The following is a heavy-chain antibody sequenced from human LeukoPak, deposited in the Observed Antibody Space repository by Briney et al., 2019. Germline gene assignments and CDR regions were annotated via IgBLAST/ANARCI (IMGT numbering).Heavy chain of an antibody. D-gene: IGHD6-19*01. V-gene: IGHV4-59*08. CDR1: GDSISTNN. J-gene: IGHJ4*02. CDR3: ARHRGSGWLYYFDY. CDR2: LFCSGPP. Sequence: SETLSLTCTVSGDSISTNNWRGIRQSAGKGLKCFAHLFCSGPPHDNPSLKSRITISVDTSKNQFSLNLNSVTAADTAVYYCARHRGSGWLYYFDYWGQGTLVTVSS.